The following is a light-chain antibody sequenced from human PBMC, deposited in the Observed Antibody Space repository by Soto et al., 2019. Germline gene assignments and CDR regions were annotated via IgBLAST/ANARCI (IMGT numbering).Light chain of an antibody. V-gene: IGLV4-60*03. Sequence: VLTQSSSASASPGSSVTLTCTLSSGDINYIIAWHQQQPGKAPRYLMKLEDSGTYNKGSGVPDRFSGSSSGADRYLTISNLQSGDEADFYCETWDSNTHVFGPGTKVTVL. J-gene: IGLJ1*01. CDR1: SGDINYI. CDR2: LEDSGTY. CDR3: ETWDSNTHV.